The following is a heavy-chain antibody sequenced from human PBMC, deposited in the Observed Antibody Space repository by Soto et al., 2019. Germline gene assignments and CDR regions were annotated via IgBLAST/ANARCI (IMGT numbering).Heavy chain of an antibody. CDR2: INPNSGGT. J-gene: IGHJ5*02. D-gene: IGHD6-6*01. CDR1: GYTFTGYY. CDR3: ARGRRIAARPYPTNNWFDP. Sequence: ASVKVSCKASGYTFTGYYMHWVRQAPGQGLEWMGWINPNSGGTNYAQKFQGRVTMTRDTSISTAYMELSRLRSDDTAVYYCARGRRIAARPYPTNNWFDPWGQGTLVTVSS. V-gene: IGHV1-2*02.